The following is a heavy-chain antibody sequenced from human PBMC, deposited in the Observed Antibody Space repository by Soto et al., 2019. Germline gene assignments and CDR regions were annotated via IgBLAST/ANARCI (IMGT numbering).Heavy chain of an antibody. CDR1: GFTFSSYA. Sequence: EVQLVESGGGLVQPGGSLRLSCAASGFTFSSYAMHWVRQAPGKGLEYVSAISSNGGSTDYANSVKGRFTISRDNSKNTLSLHMNSLRAEDTAVYYCARGEDMVRGPLYYYLDVWGQGTTVTVSS. V-gene: IGHV3-64*01. D-gene: IGHD3-10*01. CDR3: ARGEDMVRGPLYYYLDV. J-gene: IGHJ6*02. CDR2: ISSNGGST.